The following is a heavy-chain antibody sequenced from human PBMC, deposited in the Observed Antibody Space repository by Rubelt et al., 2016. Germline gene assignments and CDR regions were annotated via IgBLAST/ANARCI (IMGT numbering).Heavy chain of an antibody. D-gene: IGHD4-17*01. CDR1: GFTFSSYG. Sequence: QVQLVESGGGVVQPGGSLRLSCAASGFTFSSYGMHWVRQAPGKGLEWVAFIRYDGSNKYYADSVKGRFTLSRGKSKNTLYLQMNSLRVEDTAVYYCAKPARLDYGINAAYFQHWGQGTLVTVSS. V-gene: IGHV3-30*02. CDR2: IRYDGSNK. J-gene: IGHJ1*01. CDR3: AKPARLDYGINAAYFQH.